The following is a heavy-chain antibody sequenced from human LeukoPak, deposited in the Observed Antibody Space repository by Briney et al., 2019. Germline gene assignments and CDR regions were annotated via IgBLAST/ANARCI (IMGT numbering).Heavy chain of an antibody. Sequence: SETLSLTCTVSGGSISSYYWSWIRQSAGKGLEWIGRIYISGSTNYNPSLKSRVTMSVDTSKNQFSLKLTSVTAADTAVYYCAREVVDATLSRDYYYYMDVWGKGTTVTVSS. D-gene: IGHD2-15*01. V-gene: IGHV4-4*07. CDR1: GGSISSYY. J-gene: IGHJ6*03. CDR2: IYISGST. CDR3: AREVVDATLSRDYYYYMDV.